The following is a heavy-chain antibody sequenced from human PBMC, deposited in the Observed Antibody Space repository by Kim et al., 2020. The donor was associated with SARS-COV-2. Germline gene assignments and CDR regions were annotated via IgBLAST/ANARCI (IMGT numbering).Heavy chain of an antibody. CDR3: ARPISGGAFDI. Sequence: GESLKISCTGSGYSFTSYWIAWVRQMPGKGLEWMGVIYPGGSDTRYSPSFQGQVTISADKSISTADLQSSRLKASDTAMYYCARPISGGAFDIWVQGTMV. CDR2: IYPGGSDT. CDR1: GYSFTSYW. J-gene: IGHJ3*02. D-gene: IGHD1-26*01. V-gene: IGHV5-51*01.